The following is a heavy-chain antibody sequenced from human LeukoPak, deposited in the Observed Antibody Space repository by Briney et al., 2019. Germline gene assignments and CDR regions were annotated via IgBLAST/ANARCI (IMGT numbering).Heavy chain of an antibody. D-gene: IGHD2-2*01. CDR3: ARDPLGYCSSTSCFDYFDY. V-gene: IGHV3-20*04. CDR1: GFTFDDYG. CDR2: INWNGGST. Sequence: GGSVRLSCAASGFTFDDYGMSWVRQAPGKGLEWVSGINWNGGSTGYADSVKGRFTISRDNAKNSLYLQMNSLRAEDTALYYCARDPLGYCSSTSCFDYFDYWGQGTLVTVSS. J-gene: IGHJ4*02.